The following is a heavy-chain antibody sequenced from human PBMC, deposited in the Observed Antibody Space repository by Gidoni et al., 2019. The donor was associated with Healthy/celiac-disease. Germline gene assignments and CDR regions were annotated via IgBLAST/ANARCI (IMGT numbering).Heavy chain of an antibody. Sequence: QVQLQESGPGLVKPSETLSLTCTVSGGSISSYYWSWIRQPPGKGLEWIGSIYYSGSTNYNPSLKSRVTISVDTSKNQFSLKLSSVTAADTAVYYCARNYDFWSGSNWFDPWGQGTLVTVSS. CDR2: IYYSGST. CDR1: GGSISSYY. J-gene: IGHJ5*02. V-gene: IGHV4-59*01. D-gene: IGHD3-3*01. CDR3: ARNYDFWSGSNWFDP.